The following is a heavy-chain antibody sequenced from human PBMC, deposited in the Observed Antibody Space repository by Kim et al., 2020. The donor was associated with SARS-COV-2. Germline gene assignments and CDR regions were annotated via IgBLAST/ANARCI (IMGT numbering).Heavy chain of an antibody. CDR3: ARDLATGGFDAFDT. CDR1: GGSITSSPYY. J-gene: IGHJ3*02. V-gene: IGHV4-39*07. CDR2: ISYSGST. Sequence: SETLSLSCTVSGGSITSSPYYWGWIRQPPGKGQQWIGTISYSGSTYYNPSLKSRITISVDTSKNQFSLRLTSVTAADTAVYHCARDLATGGFDAFDTWG. D-gene: IGHD3-16*01.